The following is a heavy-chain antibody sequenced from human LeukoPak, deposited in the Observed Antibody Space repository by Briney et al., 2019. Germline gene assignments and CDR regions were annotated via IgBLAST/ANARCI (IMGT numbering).Heavy chain of an antibody. CDR3: ARGLAAFDY. CDR2: INHSGST. V-gene: IGHV4-34*01. Sequence: SETLSLTCAVYGGSFSGYYWSWIRQPPGKGLEWIGEINHSGSTNYNPSLKSRATISVDTSKNQFSLKLSSVTAADTAVYYCARGLAAFDYWGQGTRVTVSS. J-gene: IGHJ4*02. D-gene: IGHD6-19*01. CDR1: GGSFSGYY.